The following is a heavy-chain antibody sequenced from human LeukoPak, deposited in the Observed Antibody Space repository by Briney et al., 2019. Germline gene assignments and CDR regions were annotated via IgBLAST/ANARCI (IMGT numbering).Heavy chain of an antibody. CDR3: ASQEMATKRDY. D-gene: IGHD5-24*01. CDR2: IYYSGST. J-gene: IGHJ4*02. Sequence: SETLSLTCTVSGGSISSSSYYWGWIRQPPGKGLEWIGSIYYSGSTYYNPSLKSRVTISVDTSKNQFSLKLSSVTAADTAVYYCASQEMATKRDYWGQGTLVTVSS. CDR1: GGSISSSSYY. V-gene: IGHV4-39*01.